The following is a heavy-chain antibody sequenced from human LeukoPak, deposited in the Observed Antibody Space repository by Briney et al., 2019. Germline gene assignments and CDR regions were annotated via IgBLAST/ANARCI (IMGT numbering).Heavy chain of an antibody. V-gene: IGHV4-59*01. CDR1: GGSISSNY. CDR3: ARYKFHNYFDP. Sequence: SETLSLTCTVSGGSISSNYWSWIRQPPGKGLEWIGNTFSTSTLYNASLRSRVTILVDTSKNQFSLKLTSATAADTAIYYCARYKFHNYFDPWGQGTLVVVSS. J-gene: IGHJ5*02. CDR2: TFSTST. D-gene: IGHD5-24*01.